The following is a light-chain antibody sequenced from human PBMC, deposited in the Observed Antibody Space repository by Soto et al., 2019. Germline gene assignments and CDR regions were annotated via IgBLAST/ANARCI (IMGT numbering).Light chain of an antibody. CDR3: QQYATAPRT. J-gene: IGKJ1*01. Sequence: EIVLTQSPGTVSLSPGERATLSCRASQTVSNNFLAWYQQKPGQAPRILIYGASSRATGIPDRFSGSGSGTDFTLTISRLEPEDFAFYYCQQYATAPRTFGQGTKVEIK. CDR2: GAS. V-gene: IGKV3-20*01. CDR1: QTVSNNF.